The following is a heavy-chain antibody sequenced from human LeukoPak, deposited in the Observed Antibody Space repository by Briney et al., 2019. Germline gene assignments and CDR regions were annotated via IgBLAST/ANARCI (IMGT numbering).Heavy chain of an antibody. CDR2: IYTSGST. CDR3: ARAGGSFYWYFDL. Sequence: PSETLSLTCTVSGGSISSGSYYWSWIRQPAGKGLEWIGRIYTSGSTNYNPSLKSRVTISVDTSKNQFSLKLSSVTAADTAVYYCARAGGSFYWYFDLWGRGTLVTVSS. V-gene: IGHV4-61*02. J-gene: IGHJ2*01. D-gene: IGHD1-26*01. CDR1: GGSISSGSYY.